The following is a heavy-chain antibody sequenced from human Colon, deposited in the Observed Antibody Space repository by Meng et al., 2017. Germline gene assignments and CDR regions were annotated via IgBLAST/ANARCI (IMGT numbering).Heavy chain of an antibody. CDR2: IYHSGNT. Sequence: QVQGPESGPGLVKPSGTLSLTCTVSSGSFSSSNWWTWVRQPPGKGLEWIGEIYHSGNTNYNPSLKSRVTISVDKSKNQFSLKLNSVTAADTAVYFCARRAPLWFGELASFDSWGQGTLVTVSS. D-gene: IGHD3-10*01. J-gene: IGHJ4*02. CDR3: ARRAPLWFGELASFDS. CDR1: SGSFSSSNW. V-gene: IGHV4-4*02.